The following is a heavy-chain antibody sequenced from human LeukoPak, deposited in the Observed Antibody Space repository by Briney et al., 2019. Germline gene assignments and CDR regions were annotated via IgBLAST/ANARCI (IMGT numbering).Heavy chain of an antibody. D-gene: IGHD3-22*01. Sequence: SETLSLTCAVYGGSFSGYYWSWIRQPPGKGLEWIGEINHSGSTNYNPSLKSRVTISVGTSKNQFSLKLSSVTAADTAVYYCARERTGYYDSNEIDYWGQGTLVTVSS. J-gene: IGHJ4*02. CDR2: INHSGST. CDR3: ARERTGYYDSNEIDY. V-gene: IGHV4-34*01. CDR1: GGSFSGYY.